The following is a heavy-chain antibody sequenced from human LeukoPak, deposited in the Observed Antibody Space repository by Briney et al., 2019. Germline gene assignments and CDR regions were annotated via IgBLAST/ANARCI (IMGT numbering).Heavy chain of an antibody. CDR1: GFRFNKYG. Sequence: PGGSLRLSCTASGFRFNKYGMHWVRQAPGKGLEWLAFIFFDGRNEYYADSVKGRFTISRDNTKNSLYLHMNSLRAEDTAIYYCARDSGYGDYESFDYWGQGTLVTVSS. CDR3: ARDSGYGDYESFDY. CDR2: IFFDGRNE. V-gene: IGHV3-30*12. D-gene: IGHD4-17*01. J-gene: IGHJ4*02.